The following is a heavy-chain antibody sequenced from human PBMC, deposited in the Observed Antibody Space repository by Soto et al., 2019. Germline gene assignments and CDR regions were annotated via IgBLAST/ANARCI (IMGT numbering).Heavy chain of an antibody. CDR3: RVTTSAFDI. D-gene: IGHD4-17*01. J-gene: IGHJ3*02. CDR2: IKQGGIEK. CDR1: GFTLSNFW. Sequence: EVQLVESGGDLAQPGGSLRLSCAASGFTLSNFWVNWVRQAPGKGLEWVANIKQGGIEKNYVDSVKGRFTISRDDTKNSLFLQRNNLRAEDTAVYYCRVTTSAFDIWGRGTTVTVSS. V-gene: IGHV3-7*01.